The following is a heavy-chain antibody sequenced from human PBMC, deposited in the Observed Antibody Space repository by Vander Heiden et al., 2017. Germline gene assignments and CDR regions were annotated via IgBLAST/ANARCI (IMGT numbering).Heavy chain of an antibody. D-gene: IGHD6-13*01. V-gene: IGHV3-15*07. CDR2: IKSKTDGGTT. CDR1: GFPFSNAW. CDR3: TTAIIAAAGEYYYYYCGMDV. J-gene: IGHJ6*02. Sequence: EVQLVESGPGLSKPGGSLRLSCAASGFPFSNAWMYWVRQPPGTGLECVGRIKSKTDGGTTADAAPVKGRFTISRDDSKNTLYLQMNSLKTEDTAVYYCTTAIIAAAGEYYYYYCGMDVWGQGTTVTVSS.